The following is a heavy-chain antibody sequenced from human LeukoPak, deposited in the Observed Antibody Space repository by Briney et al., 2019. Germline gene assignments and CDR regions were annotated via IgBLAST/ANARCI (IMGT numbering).Heavy chain of an antibody. D-gene: IGHD2-15*01. Sequence: ASVKVSCKGSGYTFTDYYLHWVRQAPGQGLEWVGYVNPRDGGTSSPQNFRGRVTMTTDASSSTPYMELSRLTSDDTAIYYCAREGNGLLSKDLDYWGQGTLVTVSS. CDR3: AREGNGLLSKDLDY. CDR2: VNPRDGGT. V-gene: IGHV1-2*02. CDR1: GYTFTDYY. J-gene: IGHJ4*02.